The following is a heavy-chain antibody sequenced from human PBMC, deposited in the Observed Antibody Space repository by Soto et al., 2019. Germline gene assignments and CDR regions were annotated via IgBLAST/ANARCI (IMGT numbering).Heavy chain of an antibody. V-gene: IGHV3-43*01. CDR1: GFTLEDYT. J-gene: IGHJ6*02. Sequence: PGGSMRLSCAASGFTLEDYTMHWVRQAPGKGLEWVSLISWDGGSTYYADSVKGRFTISRDNSKNSLYLQMNSLRTEDTALYYCAKAPYQLRHYGMDVWGQGTTVTVSS. D-gene: IGHD2-2*01. CDR2: ISWDGGST. CDR3: AKAPYQLRHYGMDV.